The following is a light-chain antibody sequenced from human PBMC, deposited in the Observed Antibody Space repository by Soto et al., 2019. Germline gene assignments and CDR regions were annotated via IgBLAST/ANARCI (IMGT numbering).Light chain of an antibody. CDR1: TSDVGDYKY. CDR2: DVD. CDR3: CSYTGTYTVV. J-gene: IGLJ2*01. V-gene: IGLV2-11*01. Sequence: QSALTQPRSVSGSPGQSVTISCSGSTSDVGDYKYVSWYQYYPGKAPKVIIYDVDKRPSGVPDRFSGSKSDNSASLTISGLQADDEADYFCCSYTGTYTVVFGSGTKVTVL.